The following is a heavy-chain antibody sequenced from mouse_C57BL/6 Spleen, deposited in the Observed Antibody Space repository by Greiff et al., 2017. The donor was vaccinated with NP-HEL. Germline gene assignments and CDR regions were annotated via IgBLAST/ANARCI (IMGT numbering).Heavy chain of an antibody. CDR2: ISDGGSYT. CDR1: GFTFSSYA. Sequence: EVNVVESGGGLVKPGGSLKLSCAASGFTFSSYAMSWVRQTPEKRLEWVATISDGGSYTYYPDNVKGRFTISRDNAKNNLYLQMSHLKSEDTAMYYCARNYGRDYAMDYWGQGTSVTVSS. CDR3: ARNYGRDYAMDY. V-gene: IGHV5-4*03. D-gene: IGHD1-1*01. J-gene: IGHJ4*01.